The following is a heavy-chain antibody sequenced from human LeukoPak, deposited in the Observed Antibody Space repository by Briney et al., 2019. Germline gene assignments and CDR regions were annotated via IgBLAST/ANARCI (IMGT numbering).Heavy chain of an antibody. CDR1: GGSISSHY. CDR3: ASIVVVPAARGYWFDP. CDR2: IYSSGST. D-gene: IGHD2-2*01. V-gene: IGHV4-59*11. Sequence: PSETLSLTCTVSGGSISSHYWSWIRQPPGKGLEWIGYIYSSGSTNYNPSLKTRVTISVDTSKNQFSLKLSSVTAADTAVYYCASIVVVPAARGYWFDPWGQGTLVTVSS. J-gene: IGHJ5*02.